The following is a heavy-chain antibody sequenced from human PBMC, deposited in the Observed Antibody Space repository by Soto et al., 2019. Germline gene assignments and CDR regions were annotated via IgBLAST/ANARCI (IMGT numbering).Heavy chain of an antibody. Sequence: PGGSLRLSGAACGFTFSSYTMNWVRQAPWKGLEWVSAISGSFSYIYYGDSVKGRFTISRDNAKNSLYLQMNSLRAEDTAVYYCARAPSGALPAFDYLGQRTLVAVYS. CDR3: ARAPSGALPAFDY. CDR2: ISGSFSYI. D-gene: IGHD3-3*01. V-gene: IGHV3-21*01. J-gene: IGHJ4*02. CDR1: GFTFSSYT.